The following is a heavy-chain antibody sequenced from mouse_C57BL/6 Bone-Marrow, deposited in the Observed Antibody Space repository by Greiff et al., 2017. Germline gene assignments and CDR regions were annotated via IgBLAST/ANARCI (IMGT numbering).Heavy chain of an antibody. Sequence: QVQLQQSDAELVKPGASVKISCKVSGYTFTDHTIHWMKQRPEQGLEWIGYIYPRDGSTKYNEKFKGKATLTADKSSSTDYMQLNSLTSEDSAVYFWARGDYYGSSITGYCDYWGQGTTLTVSS. D-gene: IGHD1-1*01. J-gene: IGHJ2*01. V-gene: IGHV1-78*01. CDR1: GYTFTDHT. CDR3: ARGDYYGSSITGYCDY. CDR2: IYPRDGST.